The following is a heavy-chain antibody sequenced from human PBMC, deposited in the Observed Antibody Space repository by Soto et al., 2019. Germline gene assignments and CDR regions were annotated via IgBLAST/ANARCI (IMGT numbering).Heavy chain of an antibody. V-gene: IGHV1-69*13. CDR3: ARGVDYYDSSGYDY. Sequence: ASVKVSCKASGGTFSSYAISWVRQAPGQGLEWMGGIIPIFGTANYAQKFQGRVTITADESTSTAYMELSSLRSEDTAVYYCARGVDYYDSSGYDYWGQGTLVTVSS. CDR1: GGTFSSYA. D-gene: IGHD3-22*01. CDR2: IIPIFGTA. J-gene: IGHJ4*02.